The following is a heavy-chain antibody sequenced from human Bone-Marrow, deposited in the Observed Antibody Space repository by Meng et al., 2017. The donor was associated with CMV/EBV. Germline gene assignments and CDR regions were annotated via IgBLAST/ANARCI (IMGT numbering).Heavy chain of an antibody. J-gene: IGHJ5*02. D-gene: IGHD3-10*01. Sequence: GESLKISCAASGFTFSSYSMNWVRQAPGKGLEWVSYISSSSSTIYYADSVKGRFTISRDNAKNSLYPQMNSLRAEDTAVYYCAFGRSGLPPPWGQGTLVTVSS. V-gene: IGHV3-48*04. CDR3: AFGRSGLPPP. CDR2: ISSSSSTI. CDR1: GFTFSSYS.